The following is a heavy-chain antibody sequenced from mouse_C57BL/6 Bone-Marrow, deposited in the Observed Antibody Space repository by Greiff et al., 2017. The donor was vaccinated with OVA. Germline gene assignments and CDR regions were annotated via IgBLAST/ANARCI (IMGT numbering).Heavy chain of an antibody. CDR1: GYTFTDYY. CDR3: ARGDDAGLTWCAY. J-gene: IGHJ3*01. CDR2: INPNNGGT. D-gene: IGHD2-12*01. V-gene: IGHV1-26*01. Sequence: VQLQQSGPELVKPGASVKISCKASGYTFTDYYMNWVKQSHGKSLEWIGDINPNNGGTSYNQKFKGKATLTVDKSSSTAYMELRSLTSEDSAVYYCARGDDAGLTWCAYWGQGTLVTVSA.